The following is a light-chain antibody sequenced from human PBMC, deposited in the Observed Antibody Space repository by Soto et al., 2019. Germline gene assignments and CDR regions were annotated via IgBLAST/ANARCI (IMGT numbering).Light chain of an antibody. CDR1: TSDVGSYNF. V-gene: IGLV2-23*02. CDR2: EVS. Sequence: QSVLTQPASVSGSPGHSITISCTGTTSDVGSYNFVSWYQHHPGKAPKLVIYEVSKWPSGVSNRFSGSKSGNTASLTISGLQSDDEADYYGCSYGGNSTFWVYVFGTGTKVTVL. J-gene: IGLJ1*01. CDR3: CSYGGNSTFWVYV.